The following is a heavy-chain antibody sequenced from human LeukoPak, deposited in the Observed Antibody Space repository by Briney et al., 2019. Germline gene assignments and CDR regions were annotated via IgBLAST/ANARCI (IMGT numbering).Heavy chain of an antibody. J-gene: IGHJ4*02. D-gene: IGHD6-19*01. CDR3: ARDKYGSDWYYFDY. Sequence: PSETLSLICTVSRGSVSSGSYYWSWIRQPPGKGLEWIGYISYSGNTNYSPSLKSRVTISVDTSKNQFSLDLRSVTAADTAVHYCARDKYGSDWYYFDYWGQGTLVTVSS. CDR2: ISYSGNT. V-gene: IGHV4-61*01. CDR1: RGSVSSGSYY.